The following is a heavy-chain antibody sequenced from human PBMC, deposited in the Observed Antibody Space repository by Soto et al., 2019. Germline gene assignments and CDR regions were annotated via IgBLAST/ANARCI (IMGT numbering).Heavy chain of an antibody. D-gene: IGHD1-26*01. Sequence: ASVKVSCKASGYTFTGYYMHWVRQAPEQGLEWMGWINSNSVGTNYAQKFQGWVTMTRDTSISTAYMELSTLRSDGTAVESCARDSSPAPQYYYSRGMDVWGQGTTVTVYS. CDR2: INSNSVGT. CDR1: GYTFTGYY. V-gene: IGHV1-2*04. J-gene: IGHJ6*02. CDR3: ARDSSPAPQYYYSRGMDV.